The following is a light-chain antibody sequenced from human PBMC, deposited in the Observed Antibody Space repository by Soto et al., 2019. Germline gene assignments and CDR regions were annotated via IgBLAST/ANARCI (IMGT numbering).Light chain of an antibody. CDR2: GAS. Sequence: EIVMTQSPATLSVSPGEGATLSCRASQSVSNNYLAWYQQKPGQAPRLLIYGASNRATGTPDRFSGSGSGTDFTLTISRLEPEDFAVYYCQQYGSSGTFGQGTKVDIK. V-gene: IGKV3-20*01. CDR3: QQYGSSGT. CDR1: QSVSNNY. J-gene: IGKJ1*01.